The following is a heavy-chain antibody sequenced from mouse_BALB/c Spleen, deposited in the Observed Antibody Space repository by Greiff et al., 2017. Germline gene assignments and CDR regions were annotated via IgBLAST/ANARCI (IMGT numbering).Heavy chain of an antibody. V-gene: IGHV14-3*02. Sequence: VQLQQSGAELVKPGASVKLSCTASGFNIKDTYMHWVKQRPEQGLEWIGRIDPANGNTKYDPKFQGKATITADTSSNTAYLRLSSLTSEDTAVYYCARGAYYGNYEGFAYWGQGTLVTVSA. J-gene: IGHJ3*01. CDR3: ARGAYYGNYEGFAY. D-gene: IGHD2-10*01. CDR1: GFNIKDTY. CDR2: IDPANGNT.